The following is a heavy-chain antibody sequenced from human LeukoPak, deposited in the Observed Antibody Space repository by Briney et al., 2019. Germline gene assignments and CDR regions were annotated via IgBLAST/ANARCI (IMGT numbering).Heavy chain of an antibody. CDR2: ISGSGGET. J-gene: IGHJ4*02. CDR1: GFVFNSYA. CDR3: AKSANIAAAGTSDDY. Sequence: PGGSLRLSCAASGFVFNSYAMTWVRQAPGKGLEWVSGISGSGGETYYADSVKGRFTISRDNSKNTLYLHMNSLRVEDTAVYYCAKSANIAAAGTSDDYWGQGALVTGYS. V-gene: IGHV3-23*01. D-gene: IGHD6-13*01.